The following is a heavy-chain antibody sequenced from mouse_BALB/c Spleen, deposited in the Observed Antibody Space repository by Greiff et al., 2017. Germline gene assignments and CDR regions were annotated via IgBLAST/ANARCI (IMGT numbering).Heavy chain of an antibody. CDR2: IWAGGST. Sequence: VKLMESGPGLVAPSQSLSITCTVSGFSLTSYGVHWVRQPPGKGLEWLGVIWAGGSTNYNSALMSRLSISKDNSKSQVFLKMNSLQTDDTAMYYCARDTGYPYAMDYWGQGTSVTVSS. V-gene: IGHV2-9*02. D-gene: IGHD3-1*01. CDR1: GFSLTSYG. J-gene: IGHJ4*01. CDR3: ARDTGYPYAMDY.